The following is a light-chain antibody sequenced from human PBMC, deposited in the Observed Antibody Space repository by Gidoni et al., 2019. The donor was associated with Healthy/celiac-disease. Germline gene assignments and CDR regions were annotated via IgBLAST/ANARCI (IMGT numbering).Light chain of an antibody. CDR2: AAS. Sequence: AIRMTQSPSSLSASTGDRVTITCRASQGISSYLAWYQQKPGKAPKLLIYAASTLQSGVPSRFRGSGSGTDFTLTISCLQSEDFATYYCQQYYSYPLTFXGXTKVXIK. J-gene: IGKJ4*01. V-gene: IGKV1-8*01. CDR1: QGISSY. CDR3: QQYYSYPLT.